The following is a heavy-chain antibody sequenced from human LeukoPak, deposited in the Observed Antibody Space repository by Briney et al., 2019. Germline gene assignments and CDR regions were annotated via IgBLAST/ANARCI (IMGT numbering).Heavy chain of an antibody. CDR2: IKQDGSEK. V-gene: IGHV3-7*03. Sequence: PGGSLRLSCAASGFTFGSYWMSWVRQAPGKGLEWVANIKQDGSEKYYVDSVKGRFTISRDNAKNSLYLQMNGLRAEDTAVYYCAKHTIFGVVIPTWFDPWGQGTLVTVSS. J-gene: IGHJ5*02. CDR1: GFTFGSYW. D-gene: IGHD3-3*01. CDR3: AKHTIFGVVIPTWFDP.